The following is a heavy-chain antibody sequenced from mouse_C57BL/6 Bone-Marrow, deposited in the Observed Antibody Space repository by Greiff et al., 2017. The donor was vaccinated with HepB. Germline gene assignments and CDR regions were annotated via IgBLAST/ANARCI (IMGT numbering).Heavy chain of an antibody. CDR1: GFTFSDYY. CDR3: ARGSSKGYFDY. Sequence: EVQVVESEGGLVQPGRSMKLSCTASGFTFSDYYMAWVRQVPEKGLEWVANINYDGSSTYYLDSLKSRFIISRDNAKNILYLQMSSLKSEDTATYYCARGSSKGYFDYWGQGTTLTVSS. J-gene: IGHJ2*01. CDR2: INYDGSST. V-gene: IGHV5-16*01.